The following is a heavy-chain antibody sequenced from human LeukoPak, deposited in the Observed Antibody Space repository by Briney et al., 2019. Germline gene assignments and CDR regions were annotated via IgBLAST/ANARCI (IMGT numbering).Heavy chain of an antibody. D-gene: IGHD1-1*01. Sequence: SETLSLTCAVYGGSFSGYYWSWIRQPPGKGLEWIGEINHSGSTNYNPSLKSRVTISVDTSKNQFSLKLSSVTAADTAVYYCARDVVYWTTSPSYGMDVWGRGTTVTVSS. J-gene: IGHJ6*02. CDR2: INHSGST. CDR1: GGSFSGYY. V-gene: IGHV4-34*01. CDR3: ARDVVYWTTSPSYGMDV.